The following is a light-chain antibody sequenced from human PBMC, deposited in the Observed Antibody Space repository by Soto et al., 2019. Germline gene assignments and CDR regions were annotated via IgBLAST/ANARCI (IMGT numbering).Light chain of an antibody. CDR3: QVWDSSSDHPRGV. V-gene: IGLV3-21*04. Sequence: SYELTQPPSVSVAPGKTARITCGGTNIGSKSVHWYQQKPGQAPVLVIYYDSDRPSGIPERFSGSNSGNTATLTISRVEAGDEADYYCQVWDSSSDHPRGVFGGGTKLTVL. J-gene: IGLJ2*01. CDR2: YDS. CDR1: NIGSKS.